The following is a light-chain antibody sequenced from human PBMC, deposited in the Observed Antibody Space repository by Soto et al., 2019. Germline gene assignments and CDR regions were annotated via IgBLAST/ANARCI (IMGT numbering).Light chain of an antibody. V-gene: IGLV2-23*01. Sequence: SRGPPASVSGSPGQSIPISCTGTSGFVGSFSLVSWYQRHPGKAPKVMISAGHRRPSGVPDRFSGSTSVNSASLTISGLQADDEADYYCCLYIGATPYVFGTGTKV. CDR1: SGFVGSFSL. J-gene: IGLJ1*01. CDR2: AGH. CDR3: CLYIGATPYV.